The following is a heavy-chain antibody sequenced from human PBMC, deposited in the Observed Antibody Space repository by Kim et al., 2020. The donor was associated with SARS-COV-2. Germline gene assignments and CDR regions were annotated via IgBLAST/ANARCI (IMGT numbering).Heavy chain of an antibody. Sequence: YYADSVKGRFTISRDNSKNTLYLQMNSLRAEDTAVYYCAKDRSYREGFDPWGQGTLVTVSS. J-gene: IGHJ5*02. CDR3: AKDRSYREGFDP. V-gene: IGHV3-33*06.